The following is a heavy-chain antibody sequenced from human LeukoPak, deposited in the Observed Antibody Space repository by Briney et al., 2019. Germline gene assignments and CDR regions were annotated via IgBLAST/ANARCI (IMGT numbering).Heavy chain of an antibody. D-gene: IGHD2-2*01. CDR2: ISSSSSYI. J-gene: IGHJ4*02. Sequence: GGSLRLSCAASGFTFSSYSTTWVRQAPGKGLEWVSSISSSSSYIYYADSVKGRFTISRDNAKNSLYLQMNSLRAEDTAVYYCARVVGRSPDYWGQGTLVTVSS. V-gene: IGHV3-21*01. CDR1: GFTFSSYS. CDR3: ARVVGRSPDY.